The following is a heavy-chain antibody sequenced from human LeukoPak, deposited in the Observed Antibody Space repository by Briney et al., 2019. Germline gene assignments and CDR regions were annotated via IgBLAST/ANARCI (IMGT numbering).Heavy chain of an antibody. D-gene: IGHD2-15*01. V-gene: IGHV1-69*05. CDR1: GGTFSSYA. CDR3: ARGLSCSGNTCYAAHFDS. CDR2: IIPIFGTA. J-gene: IGHJ4*02. Sequence: GASVKVSCKASGGTFSSYAISWVRQAPGQGLEWMGGIIPIFGTANYAQKFQGRVAMTRDTSTSTAYMELRSLRSDDTAVYYCARGLSCSGNTCYAAHFDSWGQGTLVTVSS.